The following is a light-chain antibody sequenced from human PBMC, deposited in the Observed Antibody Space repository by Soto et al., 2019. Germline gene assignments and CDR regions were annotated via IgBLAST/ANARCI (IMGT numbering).Light chain of an antibody. J-gene: IGKJ2*01. CDR1: QGISSY. CDR3: HHYYSYPPMYT. V-gene: IGKV1-8*01. Sequence: AIRMTQSPSSLSASTGDRVTITCRASQGISSYLAWYQQKPGKAPKLLIYAASTLQSGVPSRFSGSGSGTDFTLTISCLQSEDFATYNCHHYYSYPPMYTFGQGTKLEIK. CDR2: AAS.